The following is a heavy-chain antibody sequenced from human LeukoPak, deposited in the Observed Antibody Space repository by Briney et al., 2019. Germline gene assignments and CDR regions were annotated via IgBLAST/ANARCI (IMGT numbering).Heavy chain of an antibody. J-gene: IGHJ4*02. CDR3: ARDVGGKYYFDS. D-gene: IGHD2-15*01. CDR1: GGSISSKGYF. V-gene: IGHV4-31*03. CDR2: MYYSESA. Sequence: SETLSLTCTVSGGSISSKGYFWSWIRQHPGKGLEWVGYMYYSESAYNYNTSLKRRITMSVDTSKNQSSLTLTSVTAADTAVYYCARDVGGKYYFDSWGQGTLVTVSS.